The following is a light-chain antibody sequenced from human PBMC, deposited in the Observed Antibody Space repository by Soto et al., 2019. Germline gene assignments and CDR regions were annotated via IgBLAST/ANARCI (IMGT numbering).Light chain of an antibody. Sequence: DIQMTQSPYTLSASVGDRVTITCRASQSISSWLAWFQQRPGRAPNLLIYGASTVETGVPSRFSGSESGTEFTLTISSLQPDDFATYYCQQYNSYPWTFGQGTKVEIK. J-gene: IGKJ1*01. CDR1: QSISSW. CDR3: QQYNSYPWT. CDR2: GAS. V-gene: IGKV1-5*03.